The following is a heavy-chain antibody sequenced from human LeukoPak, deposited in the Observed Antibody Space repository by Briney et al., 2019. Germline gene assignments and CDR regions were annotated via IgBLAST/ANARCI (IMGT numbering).Heavy chain of an antibody. CDR2: ISYDGNNK. J-gene: IGHJ3*02. D-gene: IGHD5-24*01. CDR3: ARDVLLEDRWLQLDAFDI. Sequence: GGSLRLSCAASGFTFSSYTMHWVRQAPGKGLERVAVISYDGNNKYYADSVKGRFTISRDNSKNTLYLQMNSLRAEDTAVYYCARDVLLEDRWLQLDAFDIWGQGTMVTVSS. CDR1: GFTFSSYT. V-gene: IGHV3-30-3*01.